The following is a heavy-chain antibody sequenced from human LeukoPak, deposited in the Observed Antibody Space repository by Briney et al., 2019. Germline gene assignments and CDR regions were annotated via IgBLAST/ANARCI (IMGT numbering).Heavy chain of an antibody. CDR2: ISYDGSNK. CDR1: GFTFSSYA. V-gene: IGHV3-30*04. CDR3: ARDLRYCSSTSCPYYYGMDV. D-gene: IGHD2-2*01. J-gene: IGHJ6*02. Sequence: QPGGSLRLSCAASGFTFSSYAMHWVRQAPGKGLEWVAVISYDGSNKYYADSVKGRFTISRDNSKNTLYLQMNSLRAEDTAVYYCARDLRYCSSTSCPYYYGMDVWGQGTMVTVSS.